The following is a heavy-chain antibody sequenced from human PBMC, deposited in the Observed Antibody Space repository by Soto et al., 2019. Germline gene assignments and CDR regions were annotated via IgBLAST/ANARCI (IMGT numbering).Heavy chain of an antibody. D-gene: IGHD1-1*01. Sequence: QVQLVESGGGVVQPGRSLRLSCAASGFTFSSYAMHWVRQAPGKGLEWVAVISYDGSNKYYADSVKGRFTISRDNSKNTLYLQMNSLRAEDTAVYYCARTLWRNDDNWGYFDLWGRGTRVTVSS. CDR2: ISYDGSNK. J-gene: IGHJ2*01. CDR1: GFTFSSYA. V-gene: IGHV3-30-3*01. CDR3: ARTLWRNDDNWGYFDL.